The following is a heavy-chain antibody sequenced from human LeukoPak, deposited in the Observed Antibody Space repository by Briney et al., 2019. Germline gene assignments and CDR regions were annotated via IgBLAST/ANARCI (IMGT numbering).Heavy chain of an antibody. D-gene: IGHD5-24*01. V-gene: IGHV4-59*01. CDR3: ARGAMATTPFFDY. Sequence: SETLSLTCAVSGGSISNYYYWTWIRQPPGKGLEWIGYVYYTGSTNFNPSLKSRVTMSLDTSRNQFSLKLTSLTAADTAVYYCARGAMATTPFFDYWGQGTLVTVSS. CDR2: VYYTGST. CDR1: GGSISNYY. J-gene: IGHJ4*02.